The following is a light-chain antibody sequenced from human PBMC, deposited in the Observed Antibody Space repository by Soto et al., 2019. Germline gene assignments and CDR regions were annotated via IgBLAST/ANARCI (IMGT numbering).Light chain of an antibody. Sequence: DIQMTQSPSTLSASVGDRVTITCRASQSITIWLAWYQQKPGKAPKLMIFDASNLESGVPSRFSGSGSGTEFTLTISSLQPDDFATYYCQPYNSFSWTFGQGTKVEIK. V-gene: IGKV1-5*01. CDR1: QSITIW. J-gene: IGKJ1*01. CDR3: QPYNSFSWT. CDR2: DAS.